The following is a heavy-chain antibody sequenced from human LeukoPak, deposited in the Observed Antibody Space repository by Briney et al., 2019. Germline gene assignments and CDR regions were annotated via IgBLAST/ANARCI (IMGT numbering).Heavy chain of an antibody. J-gene: IGHJ4*02. CDR1: GYIFTGYF. Sequence: ASVKVSCKASGYIFTGYFIHWVRQAPGQGLEWMGWINPNSGGTNFAQQFQGRVAMTRDTSISTAYMELSILTSDDAAVYYCAREESGHLDYWGQGALVTVSS. CDR2: INPNSGGT. V-gene: IGHV1-2*02. D-gene: IGHD3-3*01. CDR3: AREESGHLDY.